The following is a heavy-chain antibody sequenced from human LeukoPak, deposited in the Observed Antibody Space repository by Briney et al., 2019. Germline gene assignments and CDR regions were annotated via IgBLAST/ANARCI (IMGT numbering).Heavy chain of an antibody. CDR3: ARGNPDSTYYDILTGYYTAEYFQH. Sequence: GASVKVSCKASGGTFSSYAISWVRQAPGQGLEWMGWMNPNSGNTGYAQKFQGRVTMTRNTSISTAYMELSSLRSEDTAVYYCARGNPDSTYYDILTGYYTAEYFQHWGQGTLVTVSS. V-gene: IGHV1-8*02. CDR2: MNPNSGNT. D-gene: IGHD3-9*01. CDR1: GGTFSSYA. J-gene: IGHJ1*01.